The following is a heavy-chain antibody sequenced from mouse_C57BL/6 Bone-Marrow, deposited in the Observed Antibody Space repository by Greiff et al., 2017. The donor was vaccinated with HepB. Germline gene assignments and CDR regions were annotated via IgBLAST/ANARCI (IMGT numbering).Heavy chain of an antibody. V-gene: IGHV5-17*01. J-gene: IGHJ4*01. CDR1: GFTFSDYG. CDR2: ISSGSSTI. Sequence: EVKLVESGGGLVKPGGSLKLSCAASGFTFSDYGMHWVRQAPEKGLEWVAYISSGSSTIYYADTVKGRFTISRDNAKNTLFLQMTSLRSEDTAMYYCARHDYDGDYYAMDYWGQGTSVTVSS. CDR3: ARHDYDGDYYAMDY. D-gene: IGHD2-4*01.